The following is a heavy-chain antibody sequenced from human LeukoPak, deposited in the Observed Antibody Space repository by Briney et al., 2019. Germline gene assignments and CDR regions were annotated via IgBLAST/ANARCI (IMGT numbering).Heavy chain of an antibody. D-gene: IGHD3-10*01. J-gene: IGHJ4*02. CDR2: IYYSVST. CDR1: GGSISISSYY. Sequence: SETLSLTCTVSGGSISISSYYWGWIRQPPGKGLEWIADIYYSVSTYYNPSLKSRVTISADTSKNQFSLKLSSVTAADTAVYYCARRVEVRGVINERLYYFDYWGQGTLVTVST. CDR3: ARRVEVRGVINERLYYFDY. V-gene: IGHV4-39*01.